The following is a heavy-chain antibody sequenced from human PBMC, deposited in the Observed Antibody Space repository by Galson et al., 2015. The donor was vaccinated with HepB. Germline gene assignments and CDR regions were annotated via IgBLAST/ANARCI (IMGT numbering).Heavy chain of an antibody. V-gene: IGHV7-4-1*02. CDR1: GYSYTRYG. CDR3: ARDLWGSGFDY. J-gene: IGHJ4*02. CDR2: INTNTGNP. D-gene: IGHD6-19*01. Sequence: SCKASGYSYTRYGMHWVRQAPGQGLQWLGWINTNTGNPTYAQGFTGRFVFSLDTSVNTAYMQINSLKAEDTATYYCARDLWGSGFDYWGQGTLVTVSS.